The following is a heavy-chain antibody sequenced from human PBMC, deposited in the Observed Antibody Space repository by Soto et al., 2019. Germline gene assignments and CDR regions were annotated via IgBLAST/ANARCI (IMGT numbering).Heavy chain of an antibody. CDR1: GGSINSAGYH. CDR3: ARERAVVRPFYFDS. V-gene: IGHV4-31*11. Sequence: QVQLQESGPGLVKPSETLSLTCAVFGGSINSAGYHWTWIRQYPGKGLEWIGYIYYTGGTHYNPSLEIRFTISIDSSKKQFSLKLTSVIAADTAVYYCARERAVVRPFYFDSWGQGTLVTVSS. J-gene: IGHJ4*02. CDR2: IYYTGGT.